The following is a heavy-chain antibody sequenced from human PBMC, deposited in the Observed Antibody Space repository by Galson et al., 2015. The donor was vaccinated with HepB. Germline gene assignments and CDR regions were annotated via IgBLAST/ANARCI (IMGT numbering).Heavy chain of an antibody. J-gene: IGHJ4*02. CDR1: GFTFSSYA. V-gene: IGHV3-23*01. Sequence: SLRLSCAASGFTFSSYAMSWVRQAPGKGLEWVSAISGSGGSTYYADSVKGRFTISRDNSKNTLYLQMNSLRAEDTAVYYCAKGRSKWELLRAFCDYWGQGTLVTVSS. CDR2: ISGSGGST. CDR3: AKGRSKWELLRAFCDY. D-gene: IGHD1-26*01.